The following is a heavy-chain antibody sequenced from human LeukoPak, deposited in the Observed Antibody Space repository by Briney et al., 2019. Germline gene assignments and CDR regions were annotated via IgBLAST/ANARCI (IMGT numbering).Heavy chain of an antibody. CDR2: IWYDGSHK. CDR3: VREDSGYDIHFDY. CDR1: GFTFSSCG. V-gene: IGHV3-33*01. D-gene: IGHD5-12*01. Sequence: GKSLRLSCAASGFTFSSCGMHWVRQAPGKGLEWVALIWYDGSHKDYTDPVKGRFTISRDNSKNTLYLLMKSLRAEDTAVYYCVREDSGYDIHFDYWGQGTLVTVSS. J-gene: IGHJ4*02.